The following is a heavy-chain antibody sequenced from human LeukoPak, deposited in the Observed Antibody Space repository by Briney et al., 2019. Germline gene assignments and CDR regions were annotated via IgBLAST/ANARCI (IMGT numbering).Heavy chain of an antibody. CDR2: INHSGST. J-gene: IGHJ4*02. Sequence: PSETLPLTCAVYGGSFSGYYWSWIRQPPGKGLEWIGEINHSGSTNYNPSLKSRVTISVDTSKNQFSLKLSSVTAADTAVYYCARDKKRITIFGVAPLKNFDYWGQGTLVIVSS. D-gene: IGHD3-3*01. CDR1: GGSFSGYY. CDR3: ARDKKRITIFGVAPLKNFDY. V-gene: IGHV4-34*01.